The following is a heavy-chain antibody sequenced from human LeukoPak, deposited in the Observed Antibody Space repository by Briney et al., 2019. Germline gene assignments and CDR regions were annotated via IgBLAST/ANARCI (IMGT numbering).Heavy chain of an antibody. V-gene: IGHV1-18*01. D-gene: IGHD2-2*01. CDR3: AREGSHCSSTSCYFGDAFDI. Sequence: ASVKVSCKASGYTFTSYGISWVRQAPGQGLEWMGWISACNGNTNYAQKLQGRVTMTTDTSTSTAYMELRSLRSDDTAVYYCAREGSHCSSTSCYFGDAFDIWGQGTMVTVSS. J-gene: IGHJ3*02. CDR2: ISACNGNT. CDR1: GYTFTSYG.